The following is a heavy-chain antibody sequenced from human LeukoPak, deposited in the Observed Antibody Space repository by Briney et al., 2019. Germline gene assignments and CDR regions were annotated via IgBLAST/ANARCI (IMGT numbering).Heavy chain of an antibody. CDR2: INPNSGGT. CDR3: ARGAYSSGWYRVVY. V-gene: IGHV1-2*02. Sequence: GASVKVSCKASGYTFTGYYMHWVRQAPGQGLEWMGWINPNSGGTNYAQKFQGRVTMTRDTSIGTAYMELSRLRSDDTAVYYCARGAYSSGWYRVVYWGQGTLVTVSS. CDR1: GYTFTGYY. D-gene: IGHD6-19*01. J-gene: IGHJ4*02.